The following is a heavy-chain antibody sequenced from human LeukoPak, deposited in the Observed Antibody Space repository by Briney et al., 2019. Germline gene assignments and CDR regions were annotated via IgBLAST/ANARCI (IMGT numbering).Heavy chain of an antibody. CDR3: ARVGFDCSSTSCSEYYFDY. CDR2: IYYGENT. V-gene: IGHV4-39*01. D-gene: IGHD2-2*01. CDR1: GGSVSSGPYY. J-gene: IGHJ4*02. Sequence: SETLSLTCTVSGGSVSSGPYYWGWIRQPPGKGLEWIGNIYYGENTYYNPSLKSRVTISIDTSKNQFYLKLSSLTAADTAVYYCARVGFDCSSTSCSEYYFDYWGQGTLITVSS.